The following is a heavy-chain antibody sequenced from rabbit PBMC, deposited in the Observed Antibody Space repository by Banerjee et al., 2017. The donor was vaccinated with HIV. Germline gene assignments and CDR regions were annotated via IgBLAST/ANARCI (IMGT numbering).Heavy chain of an antibody. CDR2: IYAGKGDT. CDR1: GFDFSSYY. D-gene: IGHD6-1*01. CDR3: ARSYYSYGYGGYLDL. Sequence: QEQLKETGGGLVQPGGSLTLSCKASGFDFSSYYMGWVRQAPGKGLEWIGIIYAGKGDTYYASWAKGRFTISKTSSTTVTLQMTSLTAADTATYFCARSYYSYGYGGYLDLWGQGTLVTVS. J-gene: IGHJ3*01. V-gene: IGHV1S45*01.